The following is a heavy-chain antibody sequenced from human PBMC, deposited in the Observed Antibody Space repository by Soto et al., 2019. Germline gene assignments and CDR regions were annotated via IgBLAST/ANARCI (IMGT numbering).Heavy chain of an antibody. Sequence: EVQLLESGGGLVQPGGSLRLSCAASGFTFSSYAMSWVRQAPGKGLEWVSAISGSGGSTYYADSVKGLFTISRDDSKNTLYLQMNSLRAEATAVYYCAKDPRRYYDDSSGITGGNYLGQGTLVTVSS. V-gene: IGHV3-23*01. CDR1: GFTFSSYA. D-gene: IGHD3-22*01. CDR2: ISGSGGST. CDR3: AKDPRRYYDDSSGITGGNY. J-gene: IGHJ4*02.